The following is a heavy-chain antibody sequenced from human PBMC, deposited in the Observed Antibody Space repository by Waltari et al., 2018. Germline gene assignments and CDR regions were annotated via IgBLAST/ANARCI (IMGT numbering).Heavy chain of an antibody. Sequence: EVQLVESGGGLVQPGGSLRLSCAASGFTFSSYWMHWVRQAPGKGLVLGSRISGTGSNTNYADSVRGLFTISRDNAKNTLYLQMNSLTAEDTAVYYCAKYSSSSGGANWYFDLWGRGTLVTVSS. D-gene: IGHD6-13*01. CDR3: AKYSSSSGGANWYFDL. J-gene: IGHJ2*01. V-gene: IGHV3-74*01. CDR1: GFTFSSYW. CDR2: ISGTGSNT.